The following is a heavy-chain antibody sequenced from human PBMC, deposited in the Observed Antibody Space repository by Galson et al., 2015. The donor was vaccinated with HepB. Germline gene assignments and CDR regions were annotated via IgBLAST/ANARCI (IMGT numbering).Heavy chain of an antibody. CDR3: ARDLSSSWGENAFDI. J-gene: IGHJ3*02. V-gene: IGHV1-69*04. D-gene: IGHD6-13*01. Sequence: SVKVSCKASGGTFSSYTISWVRQAPGQGLEWMGRIIPILGIANYAQKFQGRVTITADKSTSTAYMELSSLRSEDTAVYYCARDLSSSWGENAFDIWGQGTMVTVSS. CDR2: IIPILGIA. CDR1: GGTFSSYT.